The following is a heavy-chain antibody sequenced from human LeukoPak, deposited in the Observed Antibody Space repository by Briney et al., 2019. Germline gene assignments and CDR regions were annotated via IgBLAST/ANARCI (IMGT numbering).Heavy chain of an antibody. D-gene: IGHD3-3*01. CDR1: GGSFSGYY. CDR2: INHSGST. CDR3: ARGRSRSGYYTSQIGSYFDY. Sequence: PSETLSLTCAVYGGSFSGYYWSWIRQPPGKGLEWIGEINHSGSTNYNPSLKSRVTISVDTSKNQFSLKLSSVTAADTAVYYCARGRSRSGYYTSQIGSYFDYWGQGTPVTVSS. V-gene: IGHV4-34*01. J-gene: IGHJ4*02.